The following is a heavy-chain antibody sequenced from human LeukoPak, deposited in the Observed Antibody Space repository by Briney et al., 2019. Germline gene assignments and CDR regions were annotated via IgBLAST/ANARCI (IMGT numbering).Heavy chain of an antibody. D-gene: IGHD1-1*01. CDR3: ARYPGTTSYPFDY. CDR2: INPNSGGT. J-gene: IGHJ4*02. CDR1: GCTFTGYY. V-gene: IGHV1-2*02. Sequence: ASVKVSCKASGCTFTGYYMHWVRQAPGQGLEWMGWINPNSGGTNYAQKFQGRVTMTRDTSISTAYMELSRLRSDDTAVYYCARYPGTTSYPFDYWGQGTLVTVSS.